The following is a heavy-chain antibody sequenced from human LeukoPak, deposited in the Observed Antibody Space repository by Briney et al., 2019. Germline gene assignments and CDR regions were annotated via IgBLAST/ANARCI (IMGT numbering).Heavy chain of an antibody. CDR1: GYTFTGYY. Sequence: ASVKVSCKASGYTFTGYYIHWVRQAPGQGLEWMGWINPNSGGTNYAQKFQGRVTMTRDTSISTAYMELSRLRSDDTAVYYCARDPDSETYFDYWGQGTLVTVSS. J-gene: IGHJ4*02. D-gene: IGHD1-26*01. V-gene: IGHV1-2*02. CDR2: INPNSGGT. CDR3: ARDPDSETYFDY.